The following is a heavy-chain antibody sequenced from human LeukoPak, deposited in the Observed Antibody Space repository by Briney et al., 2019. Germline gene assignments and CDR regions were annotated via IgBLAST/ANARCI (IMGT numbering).Heavy chain of an antibody. D-gene: IGHD3-22*01. CDR2: IYTSGST. J-gene: IGHJ6*03. V-gene: IGHV4-4*09. CDR3: ARLGYYDSSGYYSYYYYYMDV. CDR1: GGSISSYY. Sequence: SETLSLTCTVSGGSISSYYWSWIRQPPGKGLEWIGYIYTSGSTNYNPFLKSRVTISVDTSKNQFSLKLSSVTAADTAVYYCARLGYYDSSGYYSYYYYYMDVWGKGTTVTVSS.